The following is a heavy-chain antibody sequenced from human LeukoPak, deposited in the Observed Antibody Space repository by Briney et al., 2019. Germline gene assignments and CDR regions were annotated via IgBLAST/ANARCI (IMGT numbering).Heavy chain of an antibody. J-gene: IGHJ6*01. CDR2: IYPGDSDT. Sequence: GESLKISCKGSGYRFTDYWIGWVRQMPGKGLEWMGIIYPGDSDTSYSPSFQGQVTISADKSINTAHLQWSSQKASDTAMYYCARGAAGTTPDYYYFGLYVWGKGTTVKVSS. CDR3: ARGAAGTTPDYYYFGLYV. CDR1: GYRFTDYW. D-gene: IGHD1-7*01. V-gene: IGHV5-51*01.